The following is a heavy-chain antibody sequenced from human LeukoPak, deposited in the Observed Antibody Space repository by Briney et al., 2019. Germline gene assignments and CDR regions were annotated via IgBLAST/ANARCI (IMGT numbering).Heavy chain of an antibody. CDR2: ISYDGSNK. CDR1: GFTFSSYA. V-gene: IGHV3-30*04. Sequence: GGSLRLSCAASGFTFSSYAMHWVRQAPGKGLEWVAVISYDGSNKYYADSVKGRFTISRDNSKNTLYLLMNSLRAEDTAVYYCARDPDTAMGGHFDYWGQGTLVTVSS. CDR3: ARDPDTAMGGHFDY. J-gene: IGHJ4*02. D-gene: IGHD5-18*01.